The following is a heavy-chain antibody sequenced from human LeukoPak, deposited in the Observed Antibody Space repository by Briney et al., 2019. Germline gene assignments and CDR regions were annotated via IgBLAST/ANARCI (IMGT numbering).Heavy chain of an antibody. V-gene: IGHV4-30-4*08. J-gene: IGHJ3*02. CDR2: IYYSGST. CDR1: GGSFSDYY. Sequence: SETLSLTCAVYGGSFSDYYWSWIRQPPGKGLEWIGYIYYSGSTYYNPSLKSRVTISVDTSKNQFSLKLSSVTAADTAVYYCARDRGFGELLGAFDIWGQGTMVTVSS. CDR3: ARDRGFGELLGAFDI. D-gene: IGHD3-10*01.